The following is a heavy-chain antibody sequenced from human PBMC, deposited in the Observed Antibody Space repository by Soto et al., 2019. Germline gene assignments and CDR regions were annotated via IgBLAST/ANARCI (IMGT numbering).Heavy chain of an antibody. CDR2: TYPEDSQT. J-gene: IGHJ5*02. CDR1: GYSFTNYD. D-gene: IGHD3-9*01. CDR3: ARRRYFDTLLDP. V-gene: IGHV5-51*01. Sequence: KVSCKTSGYSFTNYDMHWVRQISGKGLEWMGITYPEDSQTLYSPSFQGQVTISVDKSISTVYLQWSSLKASDTATYYCARRRYFDTLLDPWGQGTLVTVSS.